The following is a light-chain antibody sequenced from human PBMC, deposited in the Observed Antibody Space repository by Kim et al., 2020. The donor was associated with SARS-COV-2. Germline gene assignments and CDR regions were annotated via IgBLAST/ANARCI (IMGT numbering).Light chain of an antibody. CDR3: QQYSSTPRT. CDR2: WAS. CDR1: QSVLFTSNNKNY. V-gene: IGKV4-1*01. J-gene: IGKJ1*01. Sequence: DIVMIQSPDSLAVSLGERATINCKSSQSVLFTSNNKNYLAWYQQKPGQSPKLLIYWASTRESGVPDRFSGSGSGTDFTLTISSLQAEDVAVYYCQQYSSTPRTFGQGTKVDIK.